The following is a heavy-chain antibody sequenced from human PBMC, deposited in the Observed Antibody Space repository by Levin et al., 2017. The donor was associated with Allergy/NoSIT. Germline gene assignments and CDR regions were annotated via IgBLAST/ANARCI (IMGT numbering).Heavy chain of an antibody. CDR1: GFIVSDSY. D-gene: IGHD3-10*01. V-gene: IGHV3-11*05. J-gene: IGHJ4*02. CDR3: ARGRVPNDY. Sequence: GESLKISCAASGFIVSDSYMSWIRQAPGKGLEWVSYISRGNSYTNYLDSVKGQFTISRDNAKNSLYLQMNSLRAEDTAIYYCARGRVPNDYWGQGTLVTVSS. CDR2: ISRGNSYT.